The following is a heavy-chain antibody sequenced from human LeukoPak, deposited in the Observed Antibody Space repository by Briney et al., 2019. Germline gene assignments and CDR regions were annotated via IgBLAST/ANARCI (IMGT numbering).Heavy chain of an antibody. V-gene: IGHV5-10-1*01. CDR1: GYSFTSYW. J-gene: IGHJ4*02. CDR2: IDPSDSYT. Sequence: GESLKISCKGSGYSFTSYWISWVRQMPGKGLEWMGRIDPSDSYTNYSPSFQGHVTISADKSISTAYLQWSSLKASDTAMYYCARLSTGYSSGRYLRPFDYWGQGTLVTVSS. D-gene: IGHD6-19*01. CDR3: ARLSTGYSSGRYLRPFDY.